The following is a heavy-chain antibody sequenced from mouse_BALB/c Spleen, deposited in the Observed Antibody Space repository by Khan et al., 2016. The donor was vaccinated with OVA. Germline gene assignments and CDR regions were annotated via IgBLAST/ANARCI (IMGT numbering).Heavy chain of an antibody. D-gene: IGHD1-2*01. J-gene: IGHJ2*01. Sequence: VQLHESGPGLVKPSQSLSLTCTLTVYSITSGYGCTWIRQFPGNKLEWMGYISYSRSTNYKPSLKSRISITRDTSKNQFFLQLNSVTTEDTATYYCARTARIKYWGQGTTLTVSS. V-gene: IGHV3-2*02. CDR3: ARTARIKY. CDR2: ISYSRST. CDR1: VYSITSGYG.